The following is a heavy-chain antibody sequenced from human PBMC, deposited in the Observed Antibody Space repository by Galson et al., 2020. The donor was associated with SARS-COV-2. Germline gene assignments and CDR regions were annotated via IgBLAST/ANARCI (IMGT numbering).Heavy chain of an antibody. CDR3: ANERRPYGCSLGMDY. D-gene: IGHD6-13*01. CDR2: IWYDGSNK. V-gene: IGHV3-33*06. Sequence: GGLLRLPCAAPGITFSSYGMHWVRKAPGKGLEWVAVIWYDGSNKYYADSVKGRFTISRDNSKNTPYLQMNRLRAEDTSVYDCANERRPYGCSLGMDYWGQGTLVTVSS. J-gene: IGHJ4*02. CDR1: GITFSSYG.